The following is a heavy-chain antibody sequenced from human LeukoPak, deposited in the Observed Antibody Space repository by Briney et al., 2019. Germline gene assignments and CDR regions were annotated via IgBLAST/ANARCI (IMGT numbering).Heavy chain of an antibody. V-gene: IGHV4-59*01. D-gene: IGHD6-25*01. CDR2: IYCSGST. CDR3: AGGGAASAYYYYYMDV. Sequence: SETLSLTCTVSGGSISSYYWSWIRQPPGKGLEWIGYIYCSGSTNYNPSLKRRVSISVDTSKNQFSLKLSSVTAADTAVYYCAGGGAASAYYYYYMDVWGKGTTVTVSS. CDR1: GGSISSYY. J-gene: IGHJ6*03.